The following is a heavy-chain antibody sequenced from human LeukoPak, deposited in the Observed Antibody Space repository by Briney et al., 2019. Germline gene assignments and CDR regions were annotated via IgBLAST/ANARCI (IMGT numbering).Heavy chain of an antibody. Sequence: GESLKISCKGSGYTFTDYWIGWVRQMPGKGLEWMGIIYPGDSDTRYSPSLQGQVTISADKSIRTAYLQWSSLKASDTAMYYCARSDNGLYSYWGQGTLVTVSS. CDR1: GYTFTDYW. CDR2: IYPGDSDT. CDR3: ARSDNGLYSY. D-gene: IGHD3-10*02. J-gene: IGHJ4*02. V-gene: IGHV5-51*01.